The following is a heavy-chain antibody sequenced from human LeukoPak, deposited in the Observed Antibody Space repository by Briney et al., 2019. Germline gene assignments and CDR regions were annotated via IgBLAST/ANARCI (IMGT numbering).Heavy chain of an antibody. V-gene: IGHV1-69*04. CDR2: ITPIFGIA. J-gene: IGHJ4*02. CDR3: ARVNTTDTAMVTGVFDY. D-gene: IGHD5-18*01. CDR1: GGTFSSYA. Sequence: ASVKVSCKASGGTFSSYAISWVRQAPGQGLEWMGRITPIFGIANYAQKFQGRVTTTADKSTSTAYMELSSLRSEDTAVYYCARVNTTDTAMVTGVFDYWGQGTLVTVSS.